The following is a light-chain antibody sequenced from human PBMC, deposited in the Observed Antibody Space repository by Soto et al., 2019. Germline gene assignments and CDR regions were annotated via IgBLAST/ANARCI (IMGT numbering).Light chain of an antibody. CDR2: DVT. V-gene: IGLV2-14*03. CDR3: NSYANSTTRV. Sequence: QSVLTQPASVSGSPGQSITISCTGASTDFGAHNCVSWYQQHPHRAPKLIIFDVTTRPSGVSPRFSGSKSGNTASLTISGLRSDDEADYYCNSYANSTTRVFGAGTKLTVL. CDR1: STDFGAHNC. J-gene: IGLJ1*01.